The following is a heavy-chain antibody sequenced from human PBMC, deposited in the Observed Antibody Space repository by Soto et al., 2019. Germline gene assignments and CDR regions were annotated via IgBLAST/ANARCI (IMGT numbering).Heavy chain of an antibody. Sequence: EVQLLESGGGLVQPGGSLRLSCAASGFTFSSYAMSWVRQAPGKGLEWVSAISGSGGSTYYADSVKGRFTISRDNSKNTLYLHMNSLRAEDTAVYYCAKDSDGYSDGYFSGYFVDDYWGQGTLVTVSS. J-gene: IGHJ4*02. CDR2: ISGSGGST. CDR1: GFTFSSYA. V-gene: IGHV3-23*01. D-gene: IGHD5-18*01. CDR3: AKDSDGYSDGYFSGYFVDDY.